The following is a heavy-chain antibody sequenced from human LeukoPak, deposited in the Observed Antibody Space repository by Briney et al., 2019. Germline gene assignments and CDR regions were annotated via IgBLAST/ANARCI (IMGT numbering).Heavy chain of an antibody. J-gene: IGHJ4*02. V-gene: IGHV4-39*01. CDR2: IYYTGNT. CDR1: GDSISTSKSY. Sequence: SDTLSLTCTVSGDSISTSKSYWGWIRQPPLKGLEWIGSIYYTGNTYYNASLKSRVTISVDTSKNQFSLKLSSVTAADTAVYYCARLMDYWGQGTLVTVSS. CDR3: ARLMDY.